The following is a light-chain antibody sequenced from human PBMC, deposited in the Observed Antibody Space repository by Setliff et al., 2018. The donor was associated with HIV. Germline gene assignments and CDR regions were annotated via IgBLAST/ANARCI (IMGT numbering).Light chain of an antibody. V-gene: IGLV2-14*01. Sequence: QSVLAQAASVSGSPGQSITISCTGSSSDVGGYNYVSWYQQHPGKAPKLMIYEVRNRPSGVSNRFSGSKSGNTASLTISGLQAEDEADYYYSSYTSSTTRVFGTGTKVTVL. CDR2: EVR. J-gene: IGLJ1*01. CDR3: SSYTSSTTRV. CDR1: SSDVGGYNY.